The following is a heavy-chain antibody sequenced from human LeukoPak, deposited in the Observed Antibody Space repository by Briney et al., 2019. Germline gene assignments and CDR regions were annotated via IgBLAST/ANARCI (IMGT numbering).Heavy chain of an antibody. Sequence: GGSLRLSCAASGFTFDDYAMHWVRQAPGKGLEWVSGISWNSGSIGYADSVKGRFTISRDNAKNSLYLQMNSLRAEDTAVYYCARSMGATTYFDYWGQGTLVTVSS. CDR3: ARSMGATTYFDY. D-gene: IGHD1-26*01. V-gene: IGHV3-9*01. J-gene: IGHJ4*02. CDR1: GFTFDDYA. CDR2: ISWNSGSI.